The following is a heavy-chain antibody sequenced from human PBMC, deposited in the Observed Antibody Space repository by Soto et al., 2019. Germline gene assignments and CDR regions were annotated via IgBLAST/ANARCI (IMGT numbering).Heavy chain of an antibody. CDR2: ISSSRSTI. CDR1: GFTFSDYY. J-gene: IGHJ6*02. D-gene: IGHD1-1*01. CDR3: ARERGNRYYYYYYVMAV. V-gene: IGHV3-11*01. Sequence: QVQLVESGGGLVKPGGSLRLSCAASGFTFSDYYMSWIRQAPGKWLEWVSYISSSRSTIYYADSLQGRFTISRDNAQNSLYLQMNSLRAEDTAVYYWARERGNRYYYYYYVMAVWGQGTTVTVSS.